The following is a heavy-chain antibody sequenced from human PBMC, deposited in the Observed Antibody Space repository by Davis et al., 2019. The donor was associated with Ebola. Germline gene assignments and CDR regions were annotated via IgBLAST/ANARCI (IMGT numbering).Heavy chain of an antibody. J-gene: IGHJ4*02. CDR3: ARGRSGYYDFWSGSLYYFDY. Sequence: SETLSLTCTVSGGSIRSGSYYWSWIRQPAGKGLEWIGHIYTSGSTNYNPSLKSRVTISVDTSKNQFSLKLSSVTAADTAVYYCARGRSGYYDFWSGSLYYFDYWGQGTLVTVSS. CDR1: GGSIRSGSYY. V-gene: IGHV4-61*09. CDR2: IYTSGST. D-gene: IGHD3-3*01.